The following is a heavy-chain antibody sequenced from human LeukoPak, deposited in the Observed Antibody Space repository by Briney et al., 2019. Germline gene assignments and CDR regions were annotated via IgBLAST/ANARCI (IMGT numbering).Heavy chain of an antibody. CDR2: IYTSGST. D-gene: IGHD3-22*01. CDR1: GGSVNSGRYY. Sequence: PSETLSLTCTVSGGSVNSGRYYWSWIRQPAGKGLEWIGRIYTSGSTNYNPSLKSRVTMSVDTSKNQFSLRLSSVTAADTAVYYCARPPFDSSGPDAFDIWGQGTMVTVSS. V-gene: IGHV4-61*02. CDR3: ARPPFDSSGPDAFDI. J-gene: IGHJ3*02.